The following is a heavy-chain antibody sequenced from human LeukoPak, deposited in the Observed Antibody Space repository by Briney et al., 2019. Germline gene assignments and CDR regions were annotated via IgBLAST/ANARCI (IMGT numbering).Heavy chain of an antibody. D-gene: IGHD3-10*01. Sequence: TGGSLRLSCAASGFTFSSYSMNWVRQAPGKGLEWVSSISSSSSYIYYADSVKGRFTISRDNAKNSLYLQMNSLRAEDTAVHYCARGGRGVGPFDYWGQGTLVTVSS. CDR3: ARGGRGVGPFDY. CDR2: ISSSSSYI. CDR1: GFTFSSYS. V-gene: IGHV3-21*01. J-gene: IGHJ4*02.